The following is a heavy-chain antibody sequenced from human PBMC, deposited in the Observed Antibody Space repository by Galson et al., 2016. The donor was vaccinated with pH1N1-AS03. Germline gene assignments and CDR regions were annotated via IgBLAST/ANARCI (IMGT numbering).Heavy chain of an antibody. CDR3: ARRLSEVQNGGVFDV. CDR1: GGSITSSSYY. Sequence: SETLSLTCSVSGGSITSSSYYWGWIRQPPGKGLEWIGTISYSGTIYYRPSLKSRVTMSVDASKNQFSLSLISLTAADTAVYYCARRLSEVQNGGVFDVWGQGTMVTVSS. J-gene: IGHJ3*01. V-gene: IGHV4-39*01. D-gene: IGHD2-8*01. CDR2: ISYSGTI.